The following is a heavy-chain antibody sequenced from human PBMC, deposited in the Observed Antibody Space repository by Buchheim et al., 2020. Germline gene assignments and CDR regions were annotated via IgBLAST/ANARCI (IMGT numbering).Heavy chain of an antibody. CDR1: GCSISSSSYY. D-gene: IGHD6-19*01. CDR2: IYYSGST. CDR3: ARSYSSGWTYYYYYGMDV. V-gene: IGHV4-39*01. J-gene: IGHJ6*02. Sequence: QLQLQESGPGLVKPSETLSLTCTVSGCSISSSSYYWGWIRQPPGKGLEWIGSIYYSGSTYYNPSLKSRVTISCDTPKNQVSLKLSSVTAADTAVYYCARSYSSGWTYYYYYGMDVWGQGTT.